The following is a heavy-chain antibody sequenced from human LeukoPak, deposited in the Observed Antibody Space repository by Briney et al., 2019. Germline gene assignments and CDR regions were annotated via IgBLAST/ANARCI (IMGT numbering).Heavy chain of an antibody. CDR2: INPNSGGT. V-gene: IGHV1-2*02. Sequence: ASVKVSCEASGYTFTGYYMHWVRQAPGQGLEWMGWINPNSGGTNYAQKFQGRVTMTRDTSISTAYMELSRLRSDDTAVYYCAREPYSSSSGFDYWGQGTLVTVSS. J-gene: IGHJ4*02. CDR1: GYTFTGYY. D-gene: IGHD6-6*01. CDR3: AREPYSSSSGFDY.